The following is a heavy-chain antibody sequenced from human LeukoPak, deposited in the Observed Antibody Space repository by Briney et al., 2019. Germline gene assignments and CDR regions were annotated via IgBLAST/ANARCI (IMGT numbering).Heavy chain of an antibody. D-gene: IGHD5/OR15-5a*01. J-gene: IGHJ4*02. CDR3: AREGSVHLAPVYYFDY. V-gene: IGHV3-33*01. CDR1: GFTFSSYG. Sequence: GGSLRLSCAAPGFTFSSYGMHWVRQAPGKGLEWVAVVWYDGSNKYYADSVKGRFTISRDNSKNTLYLQMNSLRAVDTAVYYCAREGSVHLAPVYYFDYWGQGTLVTVSS. CDR2: VWYDGSNK.